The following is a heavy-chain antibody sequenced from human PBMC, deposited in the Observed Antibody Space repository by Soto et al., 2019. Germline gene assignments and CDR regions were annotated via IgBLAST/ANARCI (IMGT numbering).Heavy chain of an antibody. D-gene: IGHD2-15*01. J-gene: IGHJ4*02. CDR2: IYYSGST. V-gene: IGHV4-59*01. CDR1: GGSISSYY. Sequence: ASETLSLTCTVSGGSISSYYWSWIRQPPGKGLEWIGYIYYSGSTNYNPSLKSRVTISVDTSKNQFSLKLSSVTASDTAVYYCAGVDEYYFDYWGQVTLVTVSS. CDR3: AGVDEYYFDY.